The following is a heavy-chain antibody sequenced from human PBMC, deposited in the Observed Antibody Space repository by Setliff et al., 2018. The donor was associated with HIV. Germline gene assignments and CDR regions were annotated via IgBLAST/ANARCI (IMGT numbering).Heavy chain of an antibody. V-gene: IGHV4-38-2*01. D-gene: IGHD2-15*01. J-gene: IGHJ6*03. CDR1: GFSISSGYY. CDR3: ALTGHRLLRGYMDV. Sequence: PWETLSLTCAVSGFSISSGYYWGWIRQPPGKGLEWIGTIYHSGSTYYSPSLMSRVTMSLDTSKKHFSLNLKSVTAADTAVYYCALTGHRLLRGYMDVWGKGTTVTVSS. CDR2: IYHSGST.